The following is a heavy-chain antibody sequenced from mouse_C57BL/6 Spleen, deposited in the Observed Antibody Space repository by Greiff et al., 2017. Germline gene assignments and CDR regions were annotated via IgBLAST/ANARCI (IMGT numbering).Heavy chain of an antibody. CDR1: GFSFNTYA. D-gene: IGHD3-2*02. V-gene: IGHV10-1*01. Sequence: DVKLVESGGGLVQPKGSLKLSCAASGFSFNTYALNWVRPAPGKGLEWVARIRSKSNNYATYYADSVKDRFTISRDDSESMLYLQRNNWKTEDTAMYYCVRDSSGPFAYWGQGTLVTVSA. CDR2: IRSKSNNYAT. J-gene: IGHJ3*01. CDR3: VRDSSGPFAY.